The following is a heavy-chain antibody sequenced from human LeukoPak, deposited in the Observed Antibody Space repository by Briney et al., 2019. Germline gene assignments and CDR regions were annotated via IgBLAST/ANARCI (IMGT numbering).Heavy chain of an antibody. Sequence: GGSLRLSCAASGFTFSSYAMHWVRQAPGKGLEWVAVMSYDGSNKCYSDSVKGRFTISRDNSKNTLYLQMNNLRAEDTAVYYCAKDTTLNYYDSSGYLDYWGQGTLVTVSS. CDR3: AKDTTLNYYDSSGYLDY. V-gene: IGHV3-30*04. CDR1: GFTFSSYA. D-gene: IGHD3-22*01. CDR2: MSYDGSNK. J-gene: IGHJ4*02.